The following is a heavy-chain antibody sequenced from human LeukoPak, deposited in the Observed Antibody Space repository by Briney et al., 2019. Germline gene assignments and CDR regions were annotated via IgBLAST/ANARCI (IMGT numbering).Heavy chain of an antibody. V-gene: IGHV3-11*03. CDR3: ARPTIAAAGNFEY. Sequence: LSLTCTVSGGSFSTYYMSWIRQAPGKGLEWVSHISSFSNFRSYADSVKGRFTISRDNAKNSLYLQVNSLRAEDTAVYYCARPTIAAAGNFEYWGQGTLVTVSS. CDR2: ISSFSNFR. CDR1: GGSFSTYY. J-gene: IGHJ4*02. D-gene: IGHD6-13*01.